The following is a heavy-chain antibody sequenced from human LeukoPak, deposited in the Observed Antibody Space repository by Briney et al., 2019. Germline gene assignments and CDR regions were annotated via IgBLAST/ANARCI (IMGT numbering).Heavy chain of an antibody. D-gene: IGHD6-19*01. V-gene: IGHV3-21*01. CDR3: AKDLGIAVAGEPPAFDY. CDR2: ISSSSSYI. CDR1: GFTFSSYS. Sequence: GGSLRLSCAASGFTFSSYSMNWVRQAPGKGLEWVSSISSSSSYIYYADSVKGRFTISRDNSKNTLYLQMNSLRAEDTAVYYCAKDLGIAVAGEPPAFDYWGQGTLVTVSS. J-gene: IGHJ4*02.